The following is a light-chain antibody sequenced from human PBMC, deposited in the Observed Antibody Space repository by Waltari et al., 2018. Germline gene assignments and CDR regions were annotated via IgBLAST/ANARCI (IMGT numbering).Light chain of an antibody. CDR2: QDN. Sequence: SYDLTQPPSVSGSPGQTASIPGSGDKVGEKNACWYQQKPGHAPVLVIYQDNKRPSGIPERFSGSNSGNTATLTISGTQAMDEADYYCQAWDSSTGGVFGGGTKLTVL. CDR3: QAWDSSTGGV. J-gene: IGLJ2*01. CDR1: KVGEKN. V-gene: IGLV3-1*01.